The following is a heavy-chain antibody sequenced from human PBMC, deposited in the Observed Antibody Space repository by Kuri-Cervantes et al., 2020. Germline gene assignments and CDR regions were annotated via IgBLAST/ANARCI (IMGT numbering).Heavy chain of an antibody. V-gene: IGHV3-13*01. D-gene: IGHD6-19*01. CDR1: GFTFSSND. J-gene: IGHJ4*02. CDR2: IGTTGET. CDR3: ARGRFDSAWHDFDF. Sequence: GESLKISCAASGFTFSSNDIHWVRQATGKGLEWVSGIGTTGETYYPGSVKGRFTISRDNAKNSLYLQMNSLRAEDTAIYYCARGRFDSAWHDFDFWGQGTLVTVSS.